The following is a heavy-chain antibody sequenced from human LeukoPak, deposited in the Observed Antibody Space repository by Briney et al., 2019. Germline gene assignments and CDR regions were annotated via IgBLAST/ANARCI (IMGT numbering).Heavy chain of an antibody. CDR2: IKQDGSEK. J-gene: IGHJ5*02. CDR3: VRDNSGWFDP. CDR1: GFTFSNFW. V-gene: IGHV3-7*03. Sequence: GGSLRLPCAVSGFTFSNFWMSWVRQAPGKGLEWVANIKQDGSEKYYVDSVKGRFTISKDNAKNSLYLQMNSLRAEDTAVYYCVRDNSGWFDPWGQGTLVTVSS. D-gene: IGHD6-19*01.